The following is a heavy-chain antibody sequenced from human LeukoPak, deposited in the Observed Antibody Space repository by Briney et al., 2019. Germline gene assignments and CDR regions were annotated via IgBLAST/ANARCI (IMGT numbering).Heavy chain of an antibody. J-gene: IGHJ4*02. CDR2: VYTSGST. V-gene: IGHV4-4*09. CDR1: GDSITSYY. D-gene: IGHD1-26*01. CDR3: ARHGMSGGYTY. Sequence: PSETLSLTCTVSGDSITSYYWSWIRQPPGKGLEWIGCVYTSGSTNYNPSLKSRVAISIDTSKNHFSLKLTSVTAADTAVYYCARHGMSGGYTYWGQGTLVTVSS.